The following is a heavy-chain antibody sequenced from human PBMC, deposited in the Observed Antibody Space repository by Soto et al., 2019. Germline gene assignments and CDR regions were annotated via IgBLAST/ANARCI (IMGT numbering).Heavy chain of an antibody. CDR1: GGTFSSYA. J-gene: IGHJ2*01. V-gene: IGHV1-69*12. CDR3: ARTRRGTVVTKRGQWYFDL. D-gene: IGHD2-15*01. Sequence: QVQLVQSGAEVKKPGSSVKVSCKASGGTFSSYAISWVRQAPGQGLEWMGGIIPIFGTANYAQKFQGRVTITADESTSTAYMELSSLRSEDPAGYYCARTRRGTVVTKRGQWYFDLWGRGTLVTVSS. CDR2: IIPIFGTA.